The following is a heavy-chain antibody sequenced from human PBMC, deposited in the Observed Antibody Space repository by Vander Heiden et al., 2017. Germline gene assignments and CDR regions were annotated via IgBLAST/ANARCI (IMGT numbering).Heavy chain of an antibody. D-gene: IGHD3-10*01. J-gene: IGHJ4*02. V-gene: IGHV2-26*01. Sequence: PSNARMGVSWIRQPPGKALEWLAHIFSNDEKSYSTSLKSRLTISKDTSKSQVVLTMANMDPVDTATYYCARILEDYYGSGSYGAFDYWGQGTLVTVSS. CDR1: PSNARMG. CDR3: ARILEDYYGSGSYGAFDY. CDR2: IFSNDEK.